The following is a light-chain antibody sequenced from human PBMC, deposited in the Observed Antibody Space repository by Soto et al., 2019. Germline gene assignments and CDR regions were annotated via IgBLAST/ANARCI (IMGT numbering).Light chain of an antibody. CDR3: QQFGISPRT. CDR1: QSLRSDF. V-gene: IGKV3-20*01. CDR2: ASS. Sequence: EIVLTQSPGTLSLFPGERATLSCRASQSLRSDFVAWYQQKPGQAPRLLIYASSTRAAGIPDRFSGSGSGTDFTLTITRLEPEGFAVYYCQQFGISPRTFGRGTKLE. J-gene: IGKJ2*01.